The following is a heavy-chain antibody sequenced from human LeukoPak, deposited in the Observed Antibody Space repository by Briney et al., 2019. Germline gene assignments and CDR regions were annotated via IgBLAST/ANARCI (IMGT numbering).Heavy chain of an antibody. Sequence: SETLSLTCAVYGGSFSGCYWSWIRQPPGKGLEWIGEINHSGSTNYNPSLKSRVTISVDTSKNQFSLKLSSVTAADTAVYYCARRGPWLLLQGYAFDIWGQGTMVTVSS. D-gene: IGHD3-22*01. V-gene: IGHV4-34*01. CDR2: INHSGST. CDR1: GGSFSGCY. J-gene: IGHJ3*02. CDR3: ARRGPWLLLQGYAFDI.